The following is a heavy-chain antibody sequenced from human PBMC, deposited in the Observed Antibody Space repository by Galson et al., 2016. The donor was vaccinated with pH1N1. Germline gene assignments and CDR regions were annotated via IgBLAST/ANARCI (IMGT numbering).Heavy chain of an antibody. CDR1: GYTFTSYY. D-gene: IGHD4-17*01. Sequence: SVKVSCKASGYTFTSYYMHWVRRAPGQGLEWMGIINPSGGSTSYAQKFQGRVTMTRDTSTSTVYMELSSLRSEDTAVYYCARTVTPLGAAFDIWGQGTMVTVSS. CDR3: ARTVTPLGAAFDI. CDR2: INPSGGST. V-gene: IGHV1-46*01. J-gene: IGHJ3*02.